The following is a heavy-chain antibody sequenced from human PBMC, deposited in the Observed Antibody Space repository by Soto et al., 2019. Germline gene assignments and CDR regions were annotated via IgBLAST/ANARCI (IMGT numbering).Heavy chain of an antibody. CDR3: ARHPGSSWYYFDY. V-gene: IGHV4-59*08. Sequence: ASETLSLTCTVSGGSISSYYWSWIRQPPGKGLEWIGYIYYSGSTNSNPSLKSRVTISVDTSKNQFSLKLTSVTAADTAVYYCARHPGSSWYYFDYWGQGTLVTVSS. D-gene: IGHD6-13*01. CDR2: IYYSGST. CDR1: GGSISSYY. J-gene: IGHJ4*02.